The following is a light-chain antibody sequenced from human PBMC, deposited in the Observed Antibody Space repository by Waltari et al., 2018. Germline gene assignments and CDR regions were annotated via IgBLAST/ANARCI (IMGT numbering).Light chain of an antibody. CDR3: SSYAGSRGV. CDR2: EVN. V-gene: IGLV2-8*01. CDR1: SSDVGGYNY. J-gene: IGLJ1*01. Sequence: QSALTQPPSASGSPGQSVTISCTGTSSDVGGYNYVSWYQQHPGKAPKLMILEVNKRPARVPDRFSGSKSGNTASLTVSGLQAEDEADYYCSSYAGSRGVFGTGTKVTVL.